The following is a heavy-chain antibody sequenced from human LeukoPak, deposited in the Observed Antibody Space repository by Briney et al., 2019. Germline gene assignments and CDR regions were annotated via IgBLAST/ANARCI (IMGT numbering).Heavy chain of an antibody. CDR2: IIPIFGTA. V-gene: IGHV1-69*13. D-gene: IGHD3-16*01. CDR1: GGTFSSYA. CDR3: ARAHFSAYTGSE. J-gene: IGHJ4*02. Sequence: ASVKVSCKASGGTFSSYAISWVRQAPGQGLEWMGGIIPIFGTANYAQKFQGRVTITADESTSTAYMELSSLRSEDTAIYYCARAHFSAYTGSEWGQGTLVTVSS.